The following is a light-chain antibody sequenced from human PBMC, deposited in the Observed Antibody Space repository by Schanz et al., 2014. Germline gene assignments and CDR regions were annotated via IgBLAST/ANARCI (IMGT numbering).Light chain of an antibody. CDR1: SSDVGGYNY. V-gene: IGLV2-14*01. J-gene: IGLJ2*01. CDR2: DVG. CDR3: SSYAGSNNLRVV. Sequence: QSALTQPASVSGSPGQSITISCTGTSSDVGGYNYVSWYQQHPGKAPKVMIYDVGNRPSGVSDRFSGSKSGNTASLTISGLQADDEADYYCSSYAGSNNLRVVFGGGTKLTVL.